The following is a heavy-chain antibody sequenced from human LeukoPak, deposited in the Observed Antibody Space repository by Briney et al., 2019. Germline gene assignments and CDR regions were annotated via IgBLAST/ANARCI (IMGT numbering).Heavy chain of an antibody. CDR1: GYTFTGYY. Sequence: ASVEVSCQASGYTFTGYYMHWVRQAPGQGLEWMGWINPNSGGTNYAQKFQGRVTMTRDTSISTAYMELSRLRSDDTAVYYCARDSGAGYYDSSGYYFNDAFDIWGQGTMVTVSS. CDR2: INPNSGGT. D-gene: IGHD3-22*01. CDR3: ARDSGAGYYDSSGYYFNDAFDI. J-gene: IGHJ3*02. V-gene: IGHV1-2*02.